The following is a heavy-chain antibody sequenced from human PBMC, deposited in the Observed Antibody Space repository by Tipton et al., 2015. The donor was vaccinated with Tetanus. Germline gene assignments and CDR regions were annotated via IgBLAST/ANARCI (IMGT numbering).Heavy chain of an antibody. Sequence: SLRLSCAASGFTFNKYWMHWVRQAPGKGLVWLSRINSHETSTSYADSGKGRFIISRDNDKNTLYLDMHSLGAEDTAVYHCVKDRGTQSGSGTYNFDFWGQGTLVTVSS. CDR2: INSHETST. J-gene: IGHJ4*02. D-gene: IGHD3-10*01. CDR1: GFTFNKYW. CDR3: VKDRGTQSGSGTYNFDF. V-gene: IGHV3-74*01.